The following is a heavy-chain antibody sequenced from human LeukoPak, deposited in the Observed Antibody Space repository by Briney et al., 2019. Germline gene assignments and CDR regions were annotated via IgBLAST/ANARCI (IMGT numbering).Heavy chain of an antibody. Sequence: PGGSLRLSCTGSNFSFGYYGMNWVRPTPGKGLEWLSYITATSGSLYYADSVKGRFTVSRDNSKNSLYLQMDSLRAEDTAVYYCARCDSYSSSWSRQFDYWGPGTLVIVSS. CDR2: ITATSGSL. J-gene: IGHJ4*02. D-gene: IGHD6-13*01. V-gene: IGHV3-48*04. CDR3: ARCDSYSSSWSRQFDY. CDR1: NFSFGYYG.